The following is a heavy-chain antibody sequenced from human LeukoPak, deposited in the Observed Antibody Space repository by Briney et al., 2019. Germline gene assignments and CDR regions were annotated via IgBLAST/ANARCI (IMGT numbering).Heavy chain of an antibody. J-gene: IGHJ4*02. D-gene: IGHD3-22*01. Sequence: GGSLRLSCVASGFTFISYAMSWVRQAPGKGLEWVSAISGSGGSTYYADSVKGRFTISRDNSKNTLYLQMNSLRAEDTAVYYCAIDPPPTFGYDSSGYYFDYWGQGTLVTVSS. V-gene: IGHV3-23*01. CDR1: GFTFISYA. CDR3: AIDPPPTFGYDSSGYYFDY. CDR2: ISGSGGST.